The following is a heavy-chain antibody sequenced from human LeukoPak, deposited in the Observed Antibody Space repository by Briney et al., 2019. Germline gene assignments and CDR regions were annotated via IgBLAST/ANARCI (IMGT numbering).Heavy chain of an antibody. CDR3: AKDLGSGSYAADY. CDR2: ISSSSSYI. J-gene: IGHJ4*02. V-gene: IGHV3-21*01. CDR1: GFTFSSYS. D-gene: IGHD1-26*01. Sequence: GGSLRLSCAASGFTFSSYSMNWVRQAPGKGLEWVSSISSSSSYIYYADSVKGRFTISRDNAKNSLYLQTNSLRAEDTALYYCAKDLGSGSYAADYWGQGTLVTVSS.